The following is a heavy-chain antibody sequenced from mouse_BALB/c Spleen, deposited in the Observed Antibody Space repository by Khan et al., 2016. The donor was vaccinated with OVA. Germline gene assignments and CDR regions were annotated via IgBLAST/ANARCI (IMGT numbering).Heavy chain of an antibody. CDR2: IWSGGSS. V-gene: IGHV2-2*02. CDR3: ARNYDYDEGLAY. CDR1: GFSLTTYG. D-gene: IGHD2-4*01. J-gene: IGHJ3*01. Sequence: VRLQQSGPGLVQPSQSLSITCTVSGFSLTTYGVHWVRQSPGKGLEWLGMIWSGGSSDYNAAFISRLSISTDNPKSQVFFKMNSLQPNDTAIYNCARNYDYDEGLAYWGQGTVVTVSA.